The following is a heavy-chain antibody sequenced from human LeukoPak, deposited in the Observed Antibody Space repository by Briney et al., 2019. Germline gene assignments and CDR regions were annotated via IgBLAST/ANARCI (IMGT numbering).Heavy chain of an antibody. J-gene: IGHJ6*04. CDR3: AELGATMIGGV. Sequence: GSLRLSCAASGFTFSSYAMSWVRQAPGKGLEWVSAISGSGDNTYYADSVKGRFTISRDNSKNTLYLQMNSLRAEDTAVYYCAELGATMIGGVWGKGTTVTISS. D-gene: IGHD3-10*02. V-gene: IGHV3-23*01. CDR1: GFTFSSYA. CDR2: ISGSGDNT.